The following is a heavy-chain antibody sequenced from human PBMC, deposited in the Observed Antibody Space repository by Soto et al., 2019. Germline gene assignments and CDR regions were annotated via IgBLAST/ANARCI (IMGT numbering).Heavy chain of an antibody. CDR2: ISSNEGST. J-gene: IGHJ6*03. Sequence: EVQLVESGGGLVQPGGSLRLSCAASGFTFSSYAMHWVRQAPGKGLEYVSAISSNEGSTYYANSVKGRFTISRDNSKNTLYLQMGSLRAEDMAVYYCARVDLRNQLPRGYYYMDVWGKGTTVTVSS. CDR3: ARVDLRNQLPRGYYYMDV. V-gene: IGHV3-64*01. CDR1: GFTFSSYA. D-gene: IGHD2-2*01.